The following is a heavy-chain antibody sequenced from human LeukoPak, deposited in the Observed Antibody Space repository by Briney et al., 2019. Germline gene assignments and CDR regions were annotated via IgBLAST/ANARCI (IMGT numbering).Heavy chain of an antibody. Sequence: GGSLRLSCAASGFTFSSYTMNWVRQAPGKGLEWVSSISSSSSYIYYADSVKGRFTISRDNAKNSLYLQMNSLRAEDTAVYYCARDLQTTVTGGYWGQGTLVTVSS. V-gene: IGHV3-21*01. CDR3: ARDLQTTVTGGY. CDR1: GFTFSSYT. D-gene: IGHD4-17*01. J-gene: IGHJ4*02. CDR2: ISSSSSYI.